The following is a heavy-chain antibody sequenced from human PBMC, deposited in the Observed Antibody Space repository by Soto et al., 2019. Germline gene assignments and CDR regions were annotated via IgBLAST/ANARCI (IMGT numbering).Heavy chain of an antibody. D-gene: IGHD5-18*01. V-gene: IGHV2-5*02. CDR2: IYWDDDK. Sequence: QITLKESGPTLVKPTQTLTLTCTFSGFSLSTSGVGVGWIRQPPGKALEWLALIYWDDDKRYSPSLKSRLTITKDTSKTQVVLTMTNMDPVETATYYCAHDANTDTPMLKTYYFDYWGQGTLVTVSS. CDR1: GFSLSTSGVG. CDR3: AHDANTDTPMLKTYYFDY. J-gene: IGHJ4*02.